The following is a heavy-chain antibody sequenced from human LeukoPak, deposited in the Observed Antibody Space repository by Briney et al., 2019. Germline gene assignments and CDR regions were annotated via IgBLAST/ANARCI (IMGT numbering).Heavy chain of an antibody. CDR3: ARAVENDYGDHSDY. V-gene: IGHV4-34*01. CDR2: INHSGST. CDR1: GGSISSYY. D-gene: IGHD4-17*01. J-gene: IGHJ4*02. Sequence: SETLSLTCTVSGGSISSYYWSWIRQPPGKGLEWIGEINHSGSTNYNPSLKSRVTISVDTSKNQFSLKLSSVTAADTAVYYCARAVENDYGDHSDYWGQGTLVTVSS.